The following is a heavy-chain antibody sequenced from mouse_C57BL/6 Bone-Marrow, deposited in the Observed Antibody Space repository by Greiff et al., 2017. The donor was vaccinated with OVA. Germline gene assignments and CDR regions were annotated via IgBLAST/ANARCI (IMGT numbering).Heavy chain of an antibody. CDR1: GYAFTNYL. CDR2: INPGSGGT. J-gene: IGHJ2*01. Sequence: QVQLQQSGAELVRPGTSVKVSCKASGYAFTNYLIEWVKQRPGQGLEWIGVINPGSGGTNYNEKFKGKATLTADKSSSTAYMQLSSLTSEDSAVYFCAREAQFITTVVAVDYWGQGTTLTVSS. D-gene: IGHD1-1*01. CDR3: AREAQFITTVVAVDY. V-gene: IGHV1-54*01.